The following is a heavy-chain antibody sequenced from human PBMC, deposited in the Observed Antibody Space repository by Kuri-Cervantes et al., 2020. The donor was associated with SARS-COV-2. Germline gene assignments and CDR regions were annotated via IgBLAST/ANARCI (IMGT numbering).Heavy chain of an antibody. CDR1: GGSISSYY. J-gene: IGHJ6*03. V-gene: IGHV4-4*07. CDR3: AREYWGPGYYYMDV. D-gene: IGHD3-16*01. CDR2: IYTSGST. Sequence: GSLRLSCTVSGGSISSYYWSWIRQPAGKGLEWIGRIYTSGSTNYNPSLKSRVTMSVDTSKNQFSLKLSSVTAADTAVYYCAREYWGPGYYYMDVWGKGTTVTVSS.